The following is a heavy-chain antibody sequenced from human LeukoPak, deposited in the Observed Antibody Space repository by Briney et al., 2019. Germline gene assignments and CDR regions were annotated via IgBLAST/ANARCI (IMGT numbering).Heavy chain of an antibody. J-gene: IGHJ4*02. D-gene: IGHD3-22*01. CDR2: ITPSGHRT. CDR3: AKHQIDSGGYSGGFDD. CDR1: GFSFSTYP. V-gene: IGHV3-23*01. Sequence: GESLKISCTASGFSFSTYPMSWVRQAPGKGLQWVSAITPSGHRTFYADSVKGRFTMFRDNSKNTLYLQMNSLTAGDTALYYCAKHQIDSGGYSGGFDDWGQGALVTVSP.